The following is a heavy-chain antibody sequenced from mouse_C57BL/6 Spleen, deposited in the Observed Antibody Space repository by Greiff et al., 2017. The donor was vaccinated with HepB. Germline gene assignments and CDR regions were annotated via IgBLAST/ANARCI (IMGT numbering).Heavy chain of an antibody. V-gene: IGHV1-85*01. D-gene: IGHD2-4*01. CDR3: ARGAYDYDGWFAY. Sequence: VQLVESGPELVKPGASVKLSCKASGYTFTSYDINWVKQRPGQGLEWIGWIYPRDGSTKYNEKFKGKATLTVDTSSSTAYMELHSLTSEDSAVYFCARGAYDYDGWFAYWGQGTLVTVSA. CDR1: GYTFTSYD. CDR2: IYPRDGST. J-gene: IGHJ3*01.